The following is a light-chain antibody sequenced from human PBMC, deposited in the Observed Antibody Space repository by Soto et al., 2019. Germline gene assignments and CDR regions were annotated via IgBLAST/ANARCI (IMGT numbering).Light chain of an antibody. CDR3: LSKTSSISYV. CDR1: TSDVGGYNY. V-gene: IGLV2-14*01. Sequence: QSALTQPASVSGSPGQSITISCTGTTSDVGGYNYASWYQQHPGKVPKLLIHEVSNRPSGVSNRFSGSKSGNTASLTISGLQAEDEADYYCLSKTSSISYVFGTGTK. J-gene: IGLJ1*01. CDR2: EVS.